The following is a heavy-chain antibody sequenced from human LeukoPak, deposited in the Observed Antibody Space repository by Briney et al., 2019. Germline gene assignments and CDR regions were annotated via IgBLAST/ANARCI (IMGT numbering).Heavy chain of an antibody. CDR1: GFTFSSYG. D-gene: IGHD5-18*01. V-gene: IGHV3-30*18. CDR2: ISYDGSNK. J-gene: IGHJ6*02. Sequence: TGGSLRLSCAASGFTFSSYGMHWVRQAPGKGLEWVAVISYDGSNKYYADSVKGRFTISRDNSKNTLYLQMNSLRAEDTAVYYCAKESDTAMGFALGYYYYGMDVWGQGTTVTVSS. CDR3: AKESDTAMGFALGYYYYGMDV.